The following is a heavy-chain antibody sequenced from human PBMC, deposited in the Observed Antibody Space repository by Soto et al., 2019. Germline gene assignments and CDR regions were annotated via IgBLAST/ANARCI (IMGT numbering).Heavy chain of an antibody. J-gene: IGHJ3*02. CDR3: ARSLAGPNPQHAFDI. CDR1: GYTNTSDG. D-gene: IGHD6-19*01. V-gene: IGHV1-8*02. CDR2: MNPNSGNT. Sequence: VLVKGYCKASGYTNTSDGISWGRQAPGQGLERMGWMNPNSGNTGYAQKFQGRVTMTRNTSISTAYMELSSLRSEDTAVYYCARSLAGPNPQHAFDIWGQGTMVSVSS.